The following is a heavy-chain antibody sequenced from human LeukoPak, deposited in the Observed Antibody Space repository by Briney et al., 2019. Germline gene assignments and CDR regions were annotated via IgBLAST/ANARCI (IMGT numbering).Heavy chain of an antibody. CDR1: GYSFTSYW. CDR2: IYPGGSDT. D-gene: IGHD3-3*01. CDR3: ARHGQYYDFWSGYYWFDP. J-gene: IGHJ5*02. V-gene: IGHV5-51*01. Sequence: GESLKISCKGSGYSFTSYWIGWVRQMPGKGLEWMGIIYPGGSDTRYSPSFQGQVTISADKSISTAYLQWSSLKASDTAMYYCARHGQYYDFWSGYYWFDPWGQGTLVTVSS.